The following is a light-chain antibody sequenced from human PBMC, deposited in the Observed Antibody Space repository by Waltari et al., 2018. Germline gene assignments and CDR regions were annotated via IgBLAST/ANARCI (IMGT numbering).Light chain of an antibody. J-gene: IGLJ1*01. CDR3: YSTDSSGLGV. V-gene: IGLV3-10*01. CDR1: ALPKKY. Sequence: SDELTQPPSVSVSPGQTARITCSGDALPKKYAHWYQQKSGQAPVVVIYEDNKRPSDIPEIFSGSSSVTMATVTISGAQVEDEADYYGYSTDSSGLGVFGTGTKVTVL. CDR2: EDN.